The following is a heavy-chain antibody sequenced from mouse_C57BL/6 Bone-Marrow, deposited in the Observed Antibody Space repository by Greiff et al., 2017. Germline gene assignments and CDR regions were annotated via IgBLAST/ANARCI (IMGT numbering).Heavy chain of an antibody. CDR1: GYTFTNYW. Sequence: QVQLKESGAELVRPGTSVKMSCKASGYTFTNYWIGWAKQRPGHGLEWLGDIYPGGGYTNYNEKFKGKATLTADKSSSTAYMQFSSLTSEDSAIYYCARYRLNYFDYWGQGTTLTVSS. J-gene: IGHJ2*01. CDR3: ARYRLNYFDY. V-gene: IGHV1-63*01. D-gene: IGHD2-12*01. CDR2: IYPGGGYT.